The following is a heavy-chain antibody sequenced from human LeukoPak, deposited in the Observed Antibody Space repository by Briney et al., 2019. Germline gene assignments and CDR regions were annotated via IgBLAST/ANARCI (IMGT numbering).Heavy chain of an antibody. J-gene: IGHJ4*02. V-gene: IGHV3-23*01. CDR2: ISGSGGST. D-gene: IGHD3-22*01. CDR1: GFTFSSYA. CDR3: AKDGRYYDSSGYFDY. Sequence: GGSLRLSCAASGFTFSSYATSWVRQAPGKGLEWVSAISGSGGSTYYADSVKGRFTISRDNSKNTLYLQMNSLRAEDTAVYYCAKDGRYYDSSGYFDYWGQGTLVTVSS.